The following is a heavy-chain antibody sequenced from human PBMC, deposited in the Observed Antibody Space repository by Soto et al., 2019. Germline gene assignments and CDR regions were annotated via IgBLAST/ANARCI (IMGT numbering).Heavy chain of an antibody. CDR2: IYYSGST. V-gene: IGHV4-39*02. Sequence: QLQLQESGPGLVKPSETLSLTCTVSVGSIRSISNNGGWIRQPPGKGLDGIGGIYYSGSTYYNPSLKSRVTISVDTSKNQFSLKLSSVTAADTAVYYCARDPGLAAAGTGYYYGMDVWGQGTTVTVSS. D-gene: IGHD6-13*01. CDR3: ARDPGLAAAGTGYYYGMDV. J-gene: IGHJ6*02. CDR1: VGSIRSISNN.